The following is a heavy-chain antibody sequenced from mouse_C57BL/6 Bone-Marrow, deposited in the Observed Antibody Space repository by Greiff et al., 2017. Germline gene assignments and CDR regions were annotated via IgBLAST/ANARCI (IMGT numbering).Heavy chain of an antibody. CDR1: GYTFTSYW. D-gene: IGHD2-13*01. V-gene: IGHV1-52*01. J-gene: IGHJ2*01. CDR3: ARRHGGDFDY. Sequence: QVQLQQPGAELVRPGSSVKLSCKASGYTFTSYWMHWVKQRPIQGLEWIGNIDPSDSETNYNQKFKDKATLTVDKSSSTAYMQLSILTSEDSAVYYCARRHGGDFDYWGQGTTLTVAS. CDR2: IDPSDSET.